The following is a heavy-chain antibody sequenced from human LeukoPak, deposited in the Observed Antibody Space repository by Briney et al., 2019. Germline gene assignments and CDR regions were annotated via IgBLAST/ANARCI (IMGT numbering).Heavy chain of an antibody. CDR2: INPNSGGT. Sequence: GASVKVSCKASGYTFTGYYMHWVRQAPGQGLEWMGWINPNSGGTNYAQKFQGRVTMTRDTSISTAYMELSRLRSDDTAVYYCARYPPYSSSWYLYFQHWGQGTLVTVSS. V-gene: IGHV1-2*02. J-gene: IGHJ1*01. D-gene: IGHD6-13*01. CDR1: GYTFTGYY. CDR3: ARYPPYSSSWYLYFQH.